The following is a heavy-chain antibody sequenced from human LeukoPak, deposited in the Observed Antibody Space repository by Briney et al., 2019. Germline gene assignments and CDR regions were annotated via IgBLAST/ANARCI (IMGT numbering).Heavy chain of an antibody. J-gene: IGHJ4*02. V-gene: IGHV1-18*01. CDR1: GYSDTKYG. CDR3: ARVRAAAGNSLDY. CDR2: ITVYNGNT. D-gene: IGHD6-13*01. Sequence: ASVKVSCKASGYSDTKYGISWVRQAPGQGLEWMGWITVYNGNTNYAERLQGRVTMTTDTSTSTAYMELRSLRSDDTAIYYCARVRAAAGNSLDYWGQGTLVTVSS.